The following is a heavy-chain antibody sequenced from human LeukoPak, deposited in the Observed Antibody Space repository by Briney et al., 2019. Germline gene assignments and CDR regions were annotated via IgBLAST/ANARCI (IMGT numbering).Heavy chain of an antibody. Sequence: SETLSLTCTVSGVSISSYYWSWIRQPPGKGLEWIGYVYYSGSTNYNPSLRSRVTISVDTSKNQFSLKLSSVTAADTAVYYCARGGGPYYHSSGYVDYWGQGTLVTVSS. J-gene: IGHJ4*02. V-gene: IGHV4-59*01. D-gene: IGHD3-22*01. CDR2: VYYSGST. CDR3: ARGGGPYYHSSGYVDY. CDR1: GVSISSYY.